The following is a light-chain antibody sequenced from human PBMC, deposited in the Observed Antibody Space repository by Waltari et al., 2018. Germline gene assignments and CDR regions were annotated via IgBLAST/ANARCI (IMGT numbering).Light chain of an antibody. V-gene: IGLV2-14*03. Sequence: QSALTQPASVSGSPGQSITISCTGTSSDGGGYNSLSWYQDHPGQAPKVIIYYVSDRPSGISERFSGSKSGNTASLTISGLQAEDEADYYCSSQSSDNVVLFGGGTKLTVL. CDR3: SSQSSDNVVL. CDR2: YVS. J-gene: IGLJ2*01. CDR1: SSDGGGYNS.